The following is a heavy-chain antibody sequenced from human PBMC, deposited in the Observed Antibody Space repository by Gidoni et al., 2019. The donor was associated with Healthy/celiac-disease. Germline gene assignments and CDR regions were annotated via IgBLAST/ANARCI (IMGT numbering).Heavy chain of an antibody. CDR1: GFTFSNAW. J-gene: IGHJ6*02. V-gene: IGHV3-15*01. Sequence: EVQLVESGGGLVKPGGSLRLSCAASGFTFSNAWLSWVRQAPGKGLEWVGRIKSKTDGGTTDYAAPVKGRFTISRDDSKNTLYLQMNSLKTEDTAVYYCTTDPFRFPGYGDYKLYYGMDVWGQGTTVTVSS. CDR2: IKSKTDGGTT. D-gene: IGHD4-17*01. CDR3: TTDPFRFPGYGDYKLYYGMDV.